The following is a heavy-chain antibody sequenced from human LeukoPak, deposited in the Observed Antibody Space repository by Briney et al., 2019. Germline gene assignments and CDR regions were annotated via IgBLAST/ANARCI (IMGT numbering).Heavy chain of an antibody. D-gene: IGHD4-17*01. CDR2: LNWNGGST. CDR3: ARGTNYGDYVFGY. Sequence: GGSLRLSCAASGFPFYDYGMSWVRRLPGKGLEWVSGLNWNGGSTTYADSVKGRFTISRDNAKKSLYLQMNSLRAEDTAFYYCARGTNYGDYVFGYWGQGTLVTVSS. CDR1: GFPFYDYG. V-gene: IGHV3-20*04. J-gene: IGHJ4*02.